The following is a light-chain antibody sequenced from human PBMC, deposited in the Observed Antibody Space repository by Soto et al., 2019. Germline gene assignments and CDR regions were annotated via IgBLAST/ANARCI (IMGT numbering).Light chain of an antibody. CDR3: TSYAGNNVE. V-gene: IGLV2-8*01. CDR1: SSDVGDYNY. J-gene: IGLJ2*01. CDR2: EVT. Sequence: QSALTQPPSASGSPGQSVTISCTATSSDVGDYNYVSWYQQHPGKAPKLMIYEVTKRPSGVPDRFSGSKSANTAPLTVSGLQAEDDADYYCTSYAGNNVEFGGGTKLTVL.